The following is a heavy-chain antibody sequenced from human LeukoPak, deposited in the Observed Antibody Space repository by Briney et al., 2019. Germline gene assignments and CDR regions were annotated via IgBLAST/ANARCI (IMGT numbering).Heavy chain of an antibody. CDR3: ARGGYSSSWYDHAFDI. D-gene: IGHD6-13*01. CDR2: IYYTGGT. V-gene: IGHV4-59*08. Sequence: PSETLSLTCTVSGGSISNYYWAWIRQPPGKGLEWIGNIYYTGGTKYNPSLRSRVTISVDPSKNQFSLKLSSVTAADTAIYYCARGGYSSSWYDHAFDIWGQGTMVTVSS. J-gene: IGHJ3*02. CDR1: GGSISNYY.